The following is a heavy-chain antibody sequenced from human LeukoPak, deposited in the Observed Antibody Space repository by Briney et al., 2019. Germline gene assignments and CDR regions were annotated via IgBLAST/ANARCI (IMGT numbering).Heavy chain of an antibody. CDR3: ARDNDDGDYVGWFDP. Sequence: SQTLSLTCTVSGASISSGYYYWSWLRQSPGKGLEWIGYIYYSGTTYYSPSLKSRLTISLDTSKNHLSLKLTSVTAADTAIYYCARDNDDGDYVGWFDPWGQGTLVTVPS. CDR2: IYYSGTT. J-gene: IGHJ5*02. D-gene: IGHD4-17*01. CDR1: GASISSGYYY. V-gene: IGHV4-30-4*01.